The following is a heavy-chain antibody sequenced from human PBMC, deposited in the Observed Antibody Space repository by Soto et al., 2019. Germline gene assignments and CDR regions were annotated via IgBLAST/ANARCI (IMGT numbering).Heavy chain of an antibody. J-gene: IGHJ6*02. CDR1: GFTVTSNG. V-gene: IGHV3-23*01. CDR3: AKDPPWTVGPLAMDV. CDR2: FSGSGGNI. Sequence: EVKLLESGGGLVQPGGSLRLSCGVSGFTVTSNGVSWVRQAPGKGLEWVSTFSGSGGNIYYAEAVKGRLTISRDDSKNTLYLQMNSLRVEDTAVYYCAKDPPWTVGPLAMDVWGQGTTVTVSS. D-gene: IGHD3-10*01.